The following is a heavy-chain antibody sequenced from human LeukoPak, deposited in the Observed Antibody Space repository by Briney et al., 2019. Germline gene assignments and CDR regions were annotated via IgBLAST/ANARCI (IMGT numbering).Heavy chain of an antibody. D-gene: IGHD3-22*01. Sequence: SETLSLTCTVSGGSISSSSYYWGWIRQPPGKGLEWIGSIYYSGSTYYNPSLKSRVTISVDTSKNQFSLKLSSVTAADTAVYYCARVPITMIVVGFAYWGQGTLVTVSS. V-gene: IGHV4-39*01. CDR2: IYYSGST. CDR3: ARVPITMIVVGFAY. CDR1: GGSISSSSYY. J-gene: IGHJ4*02.